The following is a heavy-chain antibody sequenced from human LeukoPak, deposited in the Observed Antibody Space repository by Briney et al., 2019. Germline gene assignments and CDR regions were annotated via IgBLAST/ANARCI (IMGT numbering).Heavy chain of an antibody. CDR3: ARDKVQLATPDFYYSYYMDV. CDR1: GFTFSSYY. CDR2: ISRSGSMI. D-gene: IGHD6-13*01. Sequence: GGSLRLSCAASGFTFSSYYMHWIRQAPGKGLEWVSYISRSGSMIYYADSVKGRFTISRDNAKNSLYLQMNSLRAEDTAVYYCARDKVQLATPDFYYSYYMDVWGKGTTVTVSS. J-gene: IGHJ6*03. V-gene: IGHV3-11*04.